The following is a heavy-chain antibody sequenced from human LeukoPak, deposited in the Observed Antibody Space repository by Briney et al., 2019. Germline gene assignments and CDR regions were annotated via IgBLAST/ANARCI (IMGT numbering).Heavy chain of an antibody. J-gene: IGHJ6*02. CDR3: ARDSPTSSPYYYDSRPYYGMDV. CDR1: GYTFTSYG. Sequence: ASVKVSCKASGYTFTSYGISWVRQAPGQGLEWMGWISAYNGNTNYAQKLQGRVTMTTDTSTSTAYMELRSLRSDDTAVYYCARDSPTSSPYYYDSRPYYGMDVWGQGTTVTVSS. D-gene: IGHD3-22*01. CDR2: ISAYNGNT. V-gene: IGHV1-18*01.